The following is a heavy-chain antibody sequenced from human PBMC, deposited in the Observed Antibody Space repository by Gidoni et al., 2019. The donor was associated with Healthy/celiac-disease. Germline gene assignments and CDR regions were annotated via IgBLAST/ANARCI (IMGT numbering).Heavy chain of an antibody. D-gene: IGHD6-6*01. CDR2: IWYDGSNK. CDR3: ARDMIVRGSSSGRRYYYYGMDV. J-gene: IGHJ6*02. V-gene: IGHV3-33*01. Sequence: QVQLVESGGGVVQPGRSLRLSCAASGCTFGSYGRPWVRQAPGKGLEWVAVIWYDGSNKYYADSVKGRFTISRDNSKNTLYLQMNSLRAEDTAVYYCARDMIVRGSSSGRRYYYYGMDVWGQGTTVTVSS. CDR1: GCTFGSYG.